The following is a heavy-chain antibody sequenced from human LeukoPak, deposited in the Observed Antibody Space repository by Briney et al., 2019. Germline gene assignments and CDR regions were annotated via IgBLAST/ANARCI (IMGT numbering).Heavy chain of an antibody. Sequence: PGGSLRLSCAASGFTFSNYAFHWVRQAPGKGLEWVAVIWYDGSNKYYADSVKGRFTISRDNSKNTLYLQMNSLRAEDTAVYYCARDWNSSGQLIWGQGTLVTVSS. D-gene: IGHD3-22*01. CDR3: ARDWNSSGQLI. V-gene: IGHV3-33*08. CDR2: IWYDGSNK. J-gene: IGHJ4*02. CDR1: GFTFSNYA.